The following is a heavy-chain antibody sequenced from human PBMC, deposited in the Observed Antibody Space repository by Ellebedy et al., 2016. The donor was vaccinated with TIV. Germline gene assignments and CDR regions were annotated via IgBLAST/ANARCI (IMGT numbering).Heavy chain of an antibody. J-gene: IGHJ4*02. V-gene: IGHV4-59*08. CDR2: IYYSGST. Sequence: SETLSLXCTVSGGSISSYYWSWIRQPPGKGLEWIGYIYYSGSTNYNPSLKSRVTISVDTSKNQFSLKLSSVTAADTAVYYCARPGPTTGTADLALHYWGQGTLVTVSS. D-gene: IGHD1-1*01. CDR1: GGSISSYY. CDR3: ARPGPTTGTADLALHY.